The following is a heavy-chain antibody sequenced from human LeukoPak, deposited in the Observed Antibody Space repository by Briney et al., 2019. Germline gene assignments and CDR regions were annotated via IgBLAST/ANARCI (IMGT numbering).Heavy chain of an antibody. CDR2: IRYDGSSK. CDR3: AKPSGVIVVVPAAAIPPDY. V-gene: IGHV3-30*02. CDR1: GFTFSSYG. J-gene: IGHJ4*02. Sequence: SGGSLRLSCAASGFTFSSYGMHWVRQAPGKGLEWVAFIRYDGSSKYYADSVKGRFTISRDNSKNTLYLQMNSLRAEDTAVYYCAKPSGVIVVVPAAAIPPDYWGQGTLVTVSS. D-gene: IGHD2-2*01.